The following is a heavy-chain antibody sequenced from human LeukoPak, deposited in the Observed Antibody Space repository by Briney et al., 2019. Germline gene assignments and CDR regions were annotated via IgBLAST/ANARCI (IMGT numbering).Heavy chain of an antibody. V-gene: IGHV1-46*01. D-gene: IGHD2-21*01. Sequence: ASVKVSCKASGYSFTSHYMHWVRQAPGQGLEWMGLINPSGSSTLYAQKFQGRVTMTRDMSTTTDYMELSSLRSEDTAVYYCARHRGAYYYYYYMDVWGKGTTVTVSS. J-gene: IGHJ6*03. CDR3: ARHRGAYYYYYYMDV. CDR2: INPSGSST. CDR1: GYSFTSHY.